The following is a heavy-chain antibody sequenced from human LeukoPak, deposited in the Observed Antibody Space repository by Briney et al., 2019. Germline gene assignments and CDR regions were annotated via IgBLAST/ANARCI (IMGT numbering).Heavy chain of an antibody. V-gene: IGHV3-23*01. CDR2: ISGSGGST. Sequence: GGSLRLSCEASGFTFNTYSMNWARQAPGKGLEWVSGISGSGGSTYYADSVKGRFTISRDNSKNTLYLQMNSLRAEDTAVYYCAKDNYGSSVYWGQGTLVTVSS. CDR1: GFTFNTYS. CDR3: AKDNYGSSVY. D-gene: IGHD3-10*01. J-gene: IGHJ4*02.